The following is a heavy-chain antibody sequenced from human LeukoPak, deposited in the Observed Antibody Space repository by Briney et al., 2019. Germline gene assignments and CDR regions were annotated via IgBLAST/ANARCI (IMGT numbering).Heavy chain of an antibody. J-gene: IGHJ4*02. D-gene: IGHD3-3*01. CDR3: ARGQKNAIFGVATID. Sequence: ASVKVSCKASGYTFTGYYMHWVRQAPGQGLEWMGRINPNSGGTNYAQKFQGRVTMTRDTSISTAYMELSRLRSDDTAVYYCARGQKNAIFGVATIDWGRGTLVTVSS. CDR1: GYTFTGYY. CDR2: INPNSGGT. V-gene: IGHV1-2*06.